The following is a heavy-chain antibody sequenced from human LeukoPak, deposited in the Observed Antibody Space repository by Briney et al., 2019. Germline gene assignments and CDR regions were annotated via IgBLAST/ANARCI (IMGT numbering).Heavy chain of an antibody. CDR1: GFTFSTYN. Sequence: GGSLRLSCAASGFTFSTYNMIWVRQAPGKGLEWVSSISRSGSFMFYADSVKGRFTISRDNAKNSLYLQMNSLRAEDTAVYYCARVSNMVRGVTGFDYWGQGNPGHRLL. V-gene: IGHV3-21*01. J-gene: IGHJ4*02. CDR3: ARVSNMVRGVTGFDY. CDR2: ISRSGSFM. D-gene: IGHD3-10*01.